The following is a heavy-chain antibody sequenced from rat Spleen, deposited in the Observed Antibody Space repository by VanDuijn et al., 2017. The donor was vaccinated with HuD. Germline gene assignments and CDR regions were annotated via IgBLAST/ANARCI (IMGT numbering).Heavy chain of an antibody. J-gene: IGHJ2*01. D-gene: IGHD4-3*01. V-gene: IGHV5-17*01. CDR2: IIYDGSGT. CDR1: GFTFSDYA. CDR3: SKWGDSGYFDY. Sequence: EVQLVESGGGLVQPGRSLKLSCAASGFTFSDYAMAWVRQAPKKGLEWVATIIYDGSGTYYRDSVKGRFTISRHDAKSTLYLQMDSLRSEDTATYYCSKWGDSGYFDYWGQGVRVTVSS.